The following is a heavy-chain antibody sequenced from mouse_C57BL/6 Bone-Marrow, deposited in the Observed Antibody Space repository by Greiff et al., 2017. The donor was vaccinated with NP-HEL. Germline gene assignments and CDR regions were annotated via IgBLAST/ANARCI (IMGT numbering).Heavy chain of an antibody. CDR3: ARYTTVRDY. V-gene: IGHV1-69*01. Sequence: QVQLQQPGAELVMPGASVKLSCKASGYTFTSYWMHWVKQRPGQGLEWIGEIDPSDSYTNYNQKFKGKSTLTVDKSSSTAYMQLSSLTSEDSAVYYCARYTTVRDYWGQGTTLTVSS. CDR1: GYTFTSYW. CDR2: IDPSDSYT. J-gene: IGHJ2*01. D-gene: IGHD1-1*01.